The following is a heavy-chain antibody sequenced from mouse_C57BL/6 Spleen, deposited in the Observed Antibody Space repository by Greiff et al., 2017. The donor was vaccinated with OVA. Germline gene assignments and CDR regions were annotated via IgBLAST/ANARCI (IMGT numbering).Heavy chain of an antibody. CDR2: ISSGGSTI. CDR3: SRMEGNLSGFAY. D-gene: IGHD2-1*01. V-gene: IGHV5-17*01. Sequence: EVQVVESGGGLVKPGGSLKLSCAASGFTFSDYGMHWVRQAPEKGLEWVAYISSGGSTIYYADTVKGRFTISRDNAKNTLFLQMISLRSEDTAMYYCSRMEGNLSGFAYWGQGTLVTVSA. J-gene: IGHJ3*01. CDR1: GFTFSDYG.